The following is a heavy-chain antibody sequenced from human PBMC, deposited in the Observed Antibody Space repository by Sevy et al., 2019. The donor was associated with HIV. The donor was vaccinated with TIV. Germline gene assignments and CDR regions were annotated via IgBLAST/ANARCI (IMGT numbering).Heavy chain of an antibody. J-gene: IGHJ4*02. CDR2: ISDDGNNK. D-gene: IGHD3-22*01. Sequence: GGSLRLSCAASGFTFSTYAMYWVRQAPGKGLEWVAVISDDGNNKDYADSVKGRFTVSRDNSKNTLYLQMNSLRADDTAVYYCAGHYYDSTGYYFPLDYLGQGTLVTVSS. V-gene: IGHV3-30*04. CDR3: AGHYYDSTGYYFPLDY. CDR1: GFTFSTYA.